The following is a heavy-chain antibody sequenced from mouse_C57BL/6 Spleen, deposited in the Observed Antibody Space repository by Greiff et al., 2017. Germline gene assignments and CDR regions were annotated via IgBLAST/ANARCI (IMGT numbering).Heavy chain of an antibody. D-gene: IGHD2-5*01. CDR2: IYPSDSET. V-gene: IGHV1-61*01. J-gene: IGHJ2*01. CDR3: ARRAYYSNYGYYFDY. CDR1: GYTFTSYW. Sequence: QVQLKQPGAELVRPGSSVKLSCKASGYTFTSYWMDWVKQRPGQGLEWIGNIYPSDSETHYNQKFKDKATLTVDKSSSTAYMQLSSRTSEDSAVYYCARRAYYSNYGYYFDYWGQGTTLTVSS.